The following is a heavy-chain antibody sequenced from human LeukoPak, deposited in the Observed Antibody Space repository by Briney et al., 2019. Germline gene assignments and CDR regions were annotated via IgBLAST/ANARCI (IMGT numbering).Heavy chain of an antibody. CDR2: IRLDGGEK. V-gene: IGHV3-7*01. CDR3: ARDGAAAGLYFDL. CDR1: GFTFSSYW. D-gene: IGHD6-13*01. J-gene: IGHJ4*01. Sequence: GGSLRLSCAASGFTFSSYWMSWVRQVPGEGLEWVASIRLDGGEKSYVDSVKGRFTISRDNTKNSLYLQMSSLRAEDTAVYFCARDGAAAGLYFDLWGQGTLVTVSS.